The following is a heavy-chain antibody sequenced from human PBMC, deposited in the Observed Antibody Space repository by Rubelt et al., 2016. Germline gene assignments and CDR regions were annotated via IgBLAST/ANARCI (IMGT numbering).Heavy chain of an antibody. Sequence: GLEWVSAISGSGGSTFYADSVKGRFTISRDNSQSTLYLQMNSLRAEDTAVYVCARLMTGVTIFDHWGQGTLVTVSS. CDR2: ISGSGGST. D-gene: IGHD4-11*01. CDR3: ARLMTGVTIFDH. V-gene: IGHV3-23*01. J-gene: IGHJ4*02.